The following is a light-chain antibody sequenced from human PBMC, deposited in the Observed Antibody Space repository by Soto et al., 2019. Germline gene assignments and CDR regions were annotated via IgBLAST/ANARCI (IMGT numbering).Light chain of an antibody. V-gene: IGKV1-13*02. CDR1: QGISSA. CDR2: DAS. CDR3: QQFNSYPHELT. J-gene: IGKJ4*01. Sequence: AIQLTQSPSSLSASLGARVTITCRASQGISSALAWYQQKPGKAPKLLIYDASSLESGVPSRFSGSGSGTDFTLTISSLQAEDFATYYCQQFNSYPHELTFGGGTKVEIK.